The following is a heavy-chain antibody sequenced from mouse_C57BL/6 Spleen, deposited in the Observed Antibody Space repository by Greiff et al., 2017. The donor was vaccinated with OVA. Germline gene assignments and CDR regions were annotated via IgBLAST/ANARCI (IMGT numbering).Heavy chain of an antibody. CDR3: ARWSTKGYFHV. J-gene: IGHJ1*03. V-gene: IGHV1-20*01. CDR2: INPYNGDT. CDR1: GYSFTGYF. D-gene: IGHD1-1*01. Sequence: EVQLQQSGPELVKPGDSVKISCKASGYSFTGYFMNWVMQSHGKSLEWIGRINPYNGDTFYNQKFKGKATLTVDKSSSTAHMELRSLTSEDSAVYYCARWSTKGYFHVWGTGTTVTVSS.